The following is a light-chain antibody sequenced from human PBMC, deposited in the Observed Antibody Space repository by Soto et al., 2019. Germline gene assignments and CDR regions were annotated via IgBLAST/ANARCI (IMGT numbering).Light chain of an antibody. CDR1: QSVSSTY. CDR2: GAS. J-gene: IGKJ2*01. CDR3: QQYDMSPPFT. Sequence: IVLTQSPGTLSLSPGERATLSCRASQSVSSTYIAWYQQNPGQAPRLLIYGASSRATGIPDRFSGSGSGTDFTLTISRLEPEDFSVYFCQQYDMSPPFTFGQGTKVEIK. V-gene: IGKV3-20*01.